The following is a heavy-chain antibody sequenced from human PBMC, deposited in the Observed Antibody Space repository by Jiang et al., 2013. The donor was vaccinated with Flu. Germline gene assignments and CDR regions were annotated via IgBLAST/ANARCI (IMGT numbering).Heavy chain of an antibody. D-gene: IGHD6-19*01. CDR3: ASLLAVATTSAEYFQN. V-gene: IGHV5-51*01. J-gene: IGHJ1*01. CDR1: YW. CDR2: IYLDDSDT. Sequence: YWIAWVRQMPGKGLEWMGIIYLDDSDTKYSPSFQGQVTISADKSNSTAYLQWSGLKASDSAMYYCASLLAVATTSAEYFQNWGQGTLVTVSS.